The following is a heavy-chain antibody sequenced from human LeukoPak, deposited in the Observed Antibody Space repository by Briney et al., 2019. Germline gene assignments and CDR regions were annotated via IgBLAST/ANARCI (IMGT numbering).Heavy chain of an antibody. Sequence: GGSLRLSCAASEFTFSSFWMHWVRQAPGKGPEWVSRINADGTSTTYAASVKGRFTISRDNSKNTLYLQMNSLRAEDTAVYYCAKSPSIAAAGNYYYYYYMDVWGKGTTVTVSS. J-gene: IGHJ6*03. CDR2: INADGTST. V-gene: IGHV3-74*03. D-gene: IGHD6-13*01. CDR3: AKSPSIAAAGNYYYYYYMDV. CDR1: EFTFSSFW.